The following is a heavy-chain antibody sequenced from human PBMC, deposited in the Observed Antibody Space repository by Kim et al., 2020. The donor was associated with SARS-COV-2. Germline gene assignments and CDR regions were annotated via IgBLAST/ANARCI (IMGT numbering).Heavy chain of an antibody. V-gene: IGHV3-73*01. CDR3: TTGLLNGMDV. J-gene: IGHJ6*02. Sequence: GGSLRLSCAASGFTFSGSAMHWVRQASGKGLEWVGRIRSKANSYATAYAASVKGRFTISRDDSKNTAYLQMNSLKTEDTAVYYCTTGLLNGMDVWGQGTTVTVSS. CDR1: GFTFSGSA. D-gene: IGHD6-19*01. CDR2: IRSKANSYAT.